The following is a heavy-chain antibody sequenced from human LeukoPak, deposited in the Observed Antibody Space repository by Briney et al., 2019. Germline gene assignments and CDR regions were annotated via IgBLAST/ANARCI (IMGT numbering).Heavy chain of an antibody. CDR1: GYSISSGYY. CDR2: IYHSGST. CDR3: ARVIVVVPAAILYFDY. V-gene: IGHV4-38-2*01. D-gene: IGHD2-2*02. J-gene: IGHJ4*02. Sequence: SETLSLTCAVSGYSISSGYYWGWIRQPPGKGLDWIGSIYHSGSTYYNPSLKSRVTISVDTSKNQFSLKLSSVTAADTAVYYCARVIVVVPAAILYFDYWGQGTLVTVSS.